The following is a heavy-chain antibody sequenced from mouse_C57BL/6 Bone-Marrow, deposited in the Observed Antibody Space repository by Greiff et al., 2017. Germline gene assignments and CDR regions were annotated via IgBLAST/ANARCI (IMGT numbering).Heavy chain of an antibody. V-gene: IGHV1-50*01. Sequence: QVQLQQPGAELVKPGASVKLSCKASGYTFTSYWMQWVKQRPGQGLEWIGEIDPSDSYNNYNQRFKGRATLTVDTSSSTAYRQLSSLTSEDSAVYYCARGSWYYAMDYWGQGTSVTVSS. CDR2: IDPSDSYN. CDR1: GYTFTSYW. J-gene: IGHJ4*01. CDR3: ARGSWYYAMDY.